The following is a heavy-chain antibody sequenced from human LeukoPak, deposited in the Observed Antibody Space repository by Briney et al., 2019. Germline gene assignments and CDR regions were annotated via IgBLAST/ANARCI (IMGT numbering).Heavy chain of an antibody. D-gene: IGHD2-15*01. CDR3: ARGYCSGGTCYRTIFDY. CDR1: GGSISSYY. J-gene: IGHJ4*02. CDR2: VSYSGST. V-gene: IGHV4-59*01. Sequence: SETLSLICTVSGGSISSYYWCWIRQPPGKGLEWIGYVSYSGSTNYNSTLKSRVTISVDTSKNQFSLKLSSVTAADTAVYYCARGYCSGGTCYRTIFDYWGQGTLVTVSS.